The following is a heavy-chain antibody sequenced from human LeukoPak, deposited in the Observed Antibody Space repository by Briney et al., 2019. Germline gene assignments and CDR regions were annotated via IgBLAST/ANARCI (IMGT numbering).Heavy chain of an antibody. D-gene: IGHD5-18*01. Sequence: GGSLRLSCAGSGFTFSNSAIHWVRLAPGKGLEWVAFISHDGANKYFSHSVDGRFNVSRLNSQNTAYLQMSNLRPEDTAIYYCASEDVDTGDFWGQGTLVTVSS. CDR1: GFTFSNSA. V-gene: IGHV3-30*04. J-gene: IGHJ4*02. CDR2: ISHDGANK. CDR3: ASEDVDTGDF.